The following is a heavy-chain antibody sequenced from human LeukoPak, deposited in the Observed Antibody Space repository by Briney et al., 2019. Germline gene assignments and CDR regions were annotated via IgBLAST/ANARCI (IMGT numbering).Heavy chain of an antibody. CDR3: AGSPPYSSSWSSFGY. V-gene: IGHV1-2*02. Sequence: ASVKVSCTPSGYTFTGYYMHCVRQAPGQGLEWMGWINPNSGGTNYAQKFQGRVTMTRDTSISTAYMELSRLRSDDTAVYYCAGSPPYSSSWSSFGYWGQGTLVTVSS. CDR2: INPNSGGT. CDR1: GYTFTGYY. J-gene: IGHJ4*02. D-gene: IGHD6-13*01.